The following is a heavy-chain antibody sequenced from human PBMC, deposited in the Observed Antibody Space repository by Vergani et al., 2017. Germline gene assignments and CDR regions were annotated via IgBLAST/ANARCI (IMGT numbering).Heavy chain of an antibody. Sequence: EVQLVESGGGLVKPGGSLRLSCAASGFTFSSYSMNWVRQAPGKGLEWVSSISSSGSYIYYAESVKGRFTISSDNAKNSLYLQMNSLRAEDTAVYYCASPWYSNHIENFDYRGQGTLVTVSS. J-gene: IGHJ4*02. V-gene: IGHV3-21*01. CDR1: GFTFSSYS. CDR2: ISSSGSYI. CDR3: ASPWYSNHIENFDY. D-gene: IGHD4-11*01.